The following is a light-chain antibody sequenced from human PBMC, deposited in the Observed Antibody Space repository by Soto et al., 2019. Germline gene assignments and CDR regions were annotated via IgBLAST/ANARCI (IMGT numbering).Light chain of an antibody. J-gene: IGKJ1*01. CDR2: DAS. V-gene: IGKV1-5*01. CDR3: QQYNSYSPVWT. CDR1: QSISSW. Sequence: DIQMTQSPSTLSASVGDRVTITCRASQSISSWLAWYQQKPGKAPKLLIYDASSLESGVPSRFSGSGSGTEFTLTISSLQPDDFATYYCQQYNSYSPVWTFGRGTKVEIK.